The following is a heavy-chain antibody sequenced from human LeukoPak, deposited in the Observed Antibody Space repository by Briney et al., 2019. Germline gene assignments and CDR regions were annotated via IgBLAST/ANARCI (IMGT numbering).Heavy chain of an antibody. CDR1: GYTFTSYA. CDR2: INAGNGST. V-gene: IGHV1-3*01. J-gene: IGHJ4*02. D-gene: IGHD5-24*01. CDR3: ARDHGSGPDY. Sequence: ASVKVSCKASGYTFTSYAMHWVRQAPGQRLEWMGWINAGNGSTKYSQKFQGRVTITRDTSASTAYMELSSLRSEDTAVYYCARDHGSGPDYWGQGTLVTVPS.